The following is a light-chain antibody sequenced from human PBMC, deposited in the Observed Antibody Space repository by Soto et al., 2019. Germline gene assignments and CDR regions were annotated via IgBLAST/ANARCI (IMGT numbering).Light chain of an antibody. CDR1: QSVGKY. J-gene: IGKJ1*01. CDR3: QQRGNLPPWT. CDR2: DAS. V-gene: IGKV3-11*01. Sequence: EIVVTQSPATLSLSPGERATLSCRASQSVGKYLVWYQQKPGQAPRLLIYDASYRANGIPDRFSGGGSGTNLTLTINSLEPEDFSVYYCQQRGNLPPWTFGQGTKVDIK.